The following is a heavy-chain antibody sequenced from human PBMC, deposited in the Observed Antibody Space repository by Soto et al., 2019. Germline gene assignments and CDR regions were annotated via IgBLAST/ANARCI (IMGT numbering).Heavy chain of an antibody. J-gene: IGHJ4*02. CDR3: ALIADRSSWFPDAFDY. V-gene: IGHV3-23*01. D-gene: IGHD6-13*01. Sequence: GGSVRLSCAASGFTFSSYAMSWVRQAPGKGLGWVSAISGSGGSTYYADSVKGRFTISRDNSKNTLYLQMNSLRAEDTAVYYCALIADRSSWFPDAFDYWGQGTLVTASS. CDR1: GFTFSSYA. CDR2: ISGSGGST.